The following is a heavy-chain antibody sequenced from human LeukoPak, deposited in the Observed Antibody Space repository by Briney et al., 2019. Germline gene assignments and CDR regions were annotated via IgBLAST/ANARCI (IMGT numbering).Heavy chain of an antibody. V-gene: IGHV4-30-4*08. J-gene: IGHJ4*02. CDR2: IYYSGST. CDR3: ARITETLDFDY. D-gene: IGHD4-23*01. CDR1: GGSISSGDYY. Sequence: PSQTLSLTCTVSGGSISSGDYYWSWIRQPPGKGLEWIAYIYYSGSTYYNPSLKSRVTMSVDTSKNLFSLKLSSVTAADTAVYYCARITETLDFDYWGQGTLVTVSS.